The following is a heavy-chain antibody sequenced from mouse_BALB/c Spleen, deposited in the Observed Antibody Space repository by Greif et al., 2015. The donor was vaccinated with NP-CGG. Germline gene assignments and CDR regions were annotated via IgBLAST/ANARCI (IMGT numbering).Heavy chain of an antibody. CDR1: GFSLTSYG. V-gene: IGHV2-5*01. Sequence: VKLVESGPGLVQPSQSLSITCTVSGFSLTSYGVHWVRQSPGKGLEWLGVIWRGGSTDYNAAFMSRLSITKDNPKSQVFFKMNSLQADDTAIYYCAVNWDYAMDYWGQGTSVTVSS. CDR2: IWRGGST. D-gene: IGHD4-1*02. J-gene: IGHJ4*01. CDR3: AVNWDYAMDY.